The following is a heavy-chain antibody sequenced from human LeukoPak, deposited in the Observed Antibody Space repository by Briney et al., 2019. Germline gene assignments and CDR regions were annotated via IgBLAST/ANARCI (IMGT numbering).Heavy chain of an antibody. V-gene: IGHV3-7*02. CDR1: GFRLDNYW. J-gene: IGHJ4*02. CDR2: INEDGSKI. Sequence: GGSLRLSCEASGFRLDNYWMTWVRQAPGKGLEWVADINEDGSKIYSLDSVKGRFTISRDNAKNSLYLQMNSLRAEDTAVYYCAMYRTYGDRDYWGQGALVTVSS. D-gene: IGHD4-17*01. CDR3: AMYRTYGDRDY.